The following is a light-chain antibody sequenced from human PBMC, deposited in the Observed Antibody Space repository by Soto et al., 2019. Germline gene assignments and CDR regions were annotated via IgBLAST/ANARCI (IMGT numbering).Light chain of an antibody. CDR2: GAS. CDR1: QSVSSN. Sequence: EIVMTQSPATLSVSPGERATLSCRASQSVSSNLAWYQQSPGQAPRLLIYGASTRATSVPARFSGSGSGTELTNPNSSLQSEDFAVYYCLEYNNRPPGTFGQGTKVEIK. V-gene: IGKV3-15*01. J-gene: IGKJ1*01. CDR3: LEYNNRPPGT.